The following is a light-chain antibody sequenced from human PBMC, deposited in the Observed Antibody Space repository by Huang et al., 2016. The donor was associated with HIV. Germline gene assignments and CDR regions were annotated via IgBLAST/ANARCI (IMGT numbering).Light chain of an antibody. CDR1: QSISSY. CDR2: AAS. J-gene: IGKJ4*01. Sequence: DIQMTQSPSSLSASVGDRVTITFRASQSISSYLNWYQQKPGKAPKLMIYAASSLQSGVPSRFSCSGSGTDFTLTVSNLQPEDFAAYYCQQSYSTPLTFGRGTKVEIK. CDR3: QQSYSTPLT. V-gene: IGKV1-39*01.